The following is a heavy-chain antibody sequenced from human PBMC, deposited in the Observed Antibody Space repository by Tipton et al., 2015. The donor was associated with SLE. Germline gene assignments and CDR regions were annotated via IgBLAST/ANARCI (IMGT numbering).Heavy chain of an antibody. Sequence: SLRLSCAASGLPFSTYALNWVRQAPGKGLEWVGFIRSKAYGGTTEYAASVKGRFTISRDDSKSIAYLQMNSLKTEDTAVYYCTRVWETDYGDYPWAFDIWGQGTMVTASS. V-gene: IGHV3-49*04. CDR1: GLPFSTYA. CDR3: TRVWETDYGDYPWAFDI. CDR2: IRSKAYGGTT. D-gene: IGHD4-17*01. J-gene: IGHJ3*02.